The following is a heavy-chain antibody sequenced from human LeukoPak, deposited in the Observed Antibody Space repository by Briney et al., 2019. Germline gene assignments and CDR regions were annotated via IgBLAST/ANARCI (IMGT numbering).Heavy chain of an antibody. D-gene: IGHD3-10*01. CDR2: IVVGSGNT. CDR3: AAETMVRGVIRDDY. Sequence: SVKVSCKASGFTFTSSAVQWVRQARGQRLEWIGWIVVGSGNTNYAQKFQERVTIIRDMSTSTAYMELSSLRSEDTAVYYCAAETMVRGVIRDDYWGQGTLVTVSS. J-gene: IGHJ4*02. V-gene: IGHV1-58*01. CDR1: GFTFTSSA.